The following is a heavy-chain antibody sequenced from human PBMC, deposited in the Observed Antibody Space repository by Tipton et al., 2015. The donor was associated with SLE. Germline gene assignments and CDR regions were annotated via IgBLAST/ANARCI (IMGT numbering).Heavy chain of an antibody. CDR3: AREGYSSGWYFDY. CDR2: IKQDGSEK. CDR1: GFTFSSYA. Sequence: GSLRLSCAASGFTFSSYAMHWVRQAPGKGLEWVANIKQDGSEKFYVDSVKGRFTISRDNAKNSLYLQINRLRAEDTAVYYCAREGYSSGWYFDYWGQGTLVTVSS. V-gene: IGHV3-7*01. J-gene: IGHJ4*02. D-gene: IGHD6-19*01.